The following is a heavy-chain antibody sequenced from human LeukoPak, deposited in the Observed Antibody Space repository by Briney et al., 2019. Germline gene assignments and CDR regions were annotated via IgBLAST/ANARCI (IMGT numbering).Heavy chain of an antibody. V-gene: IGHV1-46*01. CDR1: GYTFTNYY. J-gene: IGHJ1*01. CDR2: INPSGGST. D-gene: IGHD2-21*01. CDR3: ARDESISILWW. Sequence: ASVKVSCKASGYTFTNYYMHWVRQAPGQGLEWMGIINPSGGSTNYAKKFQGRVTMTRDTSTSTVYMELSSLRSEDTAVYYCARDESISILWWWGQGTLVTVSS.